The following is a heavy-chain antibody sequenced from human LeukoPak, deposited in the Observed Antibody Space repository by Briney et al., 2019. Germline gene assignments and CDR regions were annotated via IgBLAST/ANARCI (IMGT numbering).Heavy chain of an antibody. Sequence: GGTLRLSCAASGFTFSSYGMSWVRQAPGKGLQWVSVIIGSGSSTYYADSVKGRFTISRDNARNTLYLQMNSLRAEDTAVYYCAELGITMIGGVWGKGTTVTISS. CDR2: IIGSGSST. D-gene: IGHD3-10*02. CDR3: AELGITMIGGV. V-gene: IGHV3-23*01. J-gene: IGHJ6*04. CDR1: GFTFSSYG.